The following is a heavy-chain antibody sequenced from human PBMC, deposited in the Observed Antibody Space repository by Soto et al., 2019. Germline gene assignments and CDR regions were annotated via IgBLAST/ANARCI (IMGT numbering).Heavy chain of an antibody. Sequence: GASVKVSCKVSGYTLTELSMHWVRQAPGKGLEWMGGFDPEDGETIYAQKFQGRVTMTGDTSTDTAYMELSSLRSEDTAVYYCAAGPLVRGVCFDYWGQGTLVTVSS. CDR1: GYTLTELS. CDR2: FDPEDGET. D-gene: IGHD3-10*01. J-gene: IGHJ4*02. CDR3: AAGPLVRGVCFDY. V-gene: IGHV1-24*01.